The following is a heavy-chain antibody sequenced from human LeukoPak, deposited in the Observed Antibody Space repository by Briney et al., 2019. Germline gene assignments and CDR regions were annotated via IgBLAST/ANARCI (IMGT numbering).Heavy chain of an antibody. J-gene: IGHJ4*02. V-gene: IGHV3-23*01. CDR1: GFTFSSYA. CDR3: AKGFSTALDY. D-gene: IGHD2-21*02. Sequence: GGSLRLSCAASGFTFSSYAMSWVRQTPGKGLDWVSAVSGSDGRTYYADSVKGRFTISRDNSKNTLYLQMNSLRAEDTAVYYCAKGFSTALDYWGQGTLVTVSS. CDR2: VSGSDGRT.